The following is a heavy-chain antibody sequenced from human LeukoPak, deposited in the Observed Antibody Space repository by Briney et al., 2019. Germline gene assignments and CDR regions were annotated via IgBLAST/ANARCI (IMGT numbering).Heavy chain of an antibody. V-gene: IGHV3-64*01. CDR2: ISSNGGST. CDR3: AKGGIGIVVVPAAMALDY. CDR1: GFTFSSYA. Sequence: GGSLRLSCAASGFTFSSYAMHWVRQAPGKGLEYVSAISSNGGSTYYANSVKGRFTISRDNSKNTLYLQMNSLRAEDTAVYYCAKGGIGIVVVPAAMALDYWGQGTLVTVSS. D-gene: IGHD2-2*01. J-gene: IGHJ4*02.